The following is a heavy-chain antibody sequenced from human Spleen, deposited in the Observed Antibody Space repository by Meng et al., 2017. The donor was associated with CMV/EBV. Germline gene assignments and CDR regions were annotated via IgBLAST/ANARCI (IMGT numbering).Heavy chain of an antibody. CDR3: ATSGGGWGSYGWGDAFDI. CDR2: IYYSGST. J-gene: IGHJ3*02. D-gene: IGHD3-16*02. V-gene: IGHV4-61*01. Sequence: GSLRLSCTVSGGSVSSGSYYWSWIRQPPGKGLEWIGYIYYSGSTNYNPSLKGRVTISVDTSKNQFSLKLSSVPAADTAVYYCATSGGGWGSYGWGDAFDIWGQGTMVTVSS. CDR1: GGSVSSGSYY.